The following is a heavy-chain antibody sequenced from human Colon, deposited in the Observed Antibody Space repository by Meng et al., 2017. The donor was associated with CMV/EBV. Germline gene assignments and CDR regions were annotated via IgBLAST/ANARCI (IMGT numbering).Heavy chain of an antibody. V-gene: IGHV1-69*04. Sequence: SVNVSCKASGGTLKNFAIGWVRQGPGQGLEWVGNFVPLLDTADTSPKFQGRVVITADKSTSTTFMELRGLTSADTAVYYCARAGFYEGAAFDIWGPGTMVTVSS. CDR1: GGTLKNFA. J-gene: IGHJ3*02. CDR3: ARAGFYEGAAFDI. D-gene: IGHD2/OR15-2a*01. CDR2: FVPLLDTA.